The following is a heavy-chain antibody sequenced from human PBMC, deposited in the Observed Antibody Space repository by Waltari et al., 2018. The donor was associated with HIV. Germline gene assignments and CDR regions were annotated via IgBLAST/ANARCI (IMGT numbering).Heavy chain of an antibody. Sequence: EVQLVESGGGLVKRGGSLRLSCAASGFPFSTYSRNWVRQAPGKGLEWVSSISSSSRYKYYADSVKGRITISRDNAKNSLYLQMNSLRAEDTAVYYCARDSNKYCSGGSCSRFDPWGQGTLVTVSS. D-gene: IGHD2-15*01. CDR3: ARDSNKYCSGGSCSRFDP. J-gene: IGHJ5*02. V-gene: IGHV3-21*01. CDR1: GFPFSTYS. CDR2: ISSSSRYK.